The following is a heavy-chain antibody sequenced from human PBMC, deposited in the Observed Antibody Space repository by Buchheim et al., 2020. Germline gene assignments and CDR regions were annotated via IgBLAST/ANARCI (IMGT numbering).Heavy chain of an antibody. Sequence: QVQLKESGGGVVQPGRSLRLSCVATGFTLSQYGMHWVRQAPGKGLEWLAVIWHDGSHKDYADSVKDRFITSRDNSKNMLYLEMNNLRAEDTAVYFCARDRGAGEPIDFWGQGTL. D-gene: IGHD1-14*01. J-gene: IGHJ4*02. CDR3: ARDRGAGEPIDF. V-gene: IGHV3-33*01. CDR2: IWHDGSHK. CDR1: GFTLSQYG.